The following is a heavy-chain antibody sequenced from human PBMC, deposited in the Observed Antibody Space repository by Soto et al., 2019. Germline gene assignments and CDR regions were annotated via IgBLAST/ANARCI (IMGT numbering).Heavy chain of an antibody. CDR3: ARIWNFYYFDY. J-gene: IGHJ4*02. V-gene: IGHV1-69*13. CDR1: GYTFTSYY. D-gene: IGHD1-7*01. Sequence: SVKVSCKASGYTFTSYYMHWVRQAPGQGLEWMGGIIPIFGTANYAQKFQGRVTITADESTSTAYMELSSLRSEDTAVYYCARIWNFYYFDYWGQGTLVTVSS. CDR2: IIPIFGTA.